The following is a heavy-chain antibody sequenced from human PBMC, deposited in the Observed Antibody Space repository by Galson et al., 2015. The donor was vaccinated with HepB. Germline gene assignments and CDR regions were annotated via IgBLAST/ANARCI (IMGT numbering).Heavy chain of an antibody. CDR1: GFTFSSYS. D-gene: IGHD1-1*01. J-gene: IGHJ4*02. V-gene: IGHV3-21*01. CDR3: ARDRNEPAVYYFDY. Sequence: SLRLSCAASGFTFSSYSMNWVRQAPGKGLEWVSSISSSSSYIYYADSVKGRFSISRDNAKNSLYLQMNSLRAEDTAVYYCARDRNEPAVYYFDYWGQGTLVTVSS. CDR2: ISSSSSYI.